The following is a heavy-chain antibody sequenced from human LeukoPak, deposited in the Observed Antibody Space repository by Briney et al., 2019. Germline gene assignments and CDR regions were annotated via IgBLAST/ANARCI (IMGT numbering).Heavy chain of an antibody. CDR1: GGSISSYY. V-gene: IGHV4-59*01. CDR2: IYYGGST. CDR3: ARAGIVATSFFDY. D-gene: IGHD5-12*01. J-gene: IGHJ4*02. Sequence: SETLSLTCTVSGGSISSYYWSWIRQPPGKGLEWIGYIYYGGSTNYNPSLMSRVTISVDTSKNQFSLKLSSVTAADTAVYYCARAGIVATSFFDYWGQGTLVTVSS.